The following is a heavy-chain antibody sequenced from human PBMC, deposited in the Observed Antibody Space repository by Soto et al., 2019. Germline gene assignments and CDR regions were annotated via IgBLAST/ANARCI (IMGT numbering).Heavy chain of an antibody. CDR1: GYTFTSYY. D-gene: IGHD6-13*01. CDR2: INPSGGRT. Sequence: QVQLVQSGAEVKKPGASVKVSCKASGYTFTSYYMHWVRQAPGQGLEWMGIINPSGGRTSYAQKFQGRVTITRDTSTSTVYMELSSLRSEDTAVYYCARTGYSRYYFDYWGQGTLVTVSS. V-gene: IGHV1-46*01. J-gene: IGHJ4*02. CDR3: ARTGYSRYYFDY.